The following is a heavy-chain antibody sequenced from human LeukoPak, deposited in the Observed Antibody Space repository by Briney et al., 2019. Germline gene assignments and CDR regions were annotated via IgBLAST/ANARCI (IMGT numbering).Heavy chain of an antibody. CDR3: AKDITMIVVVTFDY. Sequence: GGSLRLSCAASGFTFSSYAMSWVRQAPGKGLEWVSAISGSGGSTYYADPVKGRFTISRDNSKNTLYLQMNSLRAEDTAVYYCAKDITMIVVVTFDYWGQGTLVTVSS. D-gene: IGHD3-22*01. CDR1: GFTFSSYA. J-gene: IGHJ4*02. V-gene: IGHV3-23*01. CDR2: ISGSGGST.